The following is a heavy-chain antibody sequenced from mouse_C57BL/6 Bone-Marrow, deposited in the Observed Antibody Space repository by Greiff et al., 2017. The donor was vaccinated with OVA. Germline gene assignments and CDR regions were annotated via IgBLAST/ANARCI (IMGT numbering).Heavy chain of an antibody. CDR1: GYTFTDYY. CDR2: INPYNGGT. Sequence: VQLQQSGPVLVKPGASVKMSCKASGYTFTDYYMNWVKQSHGKSLEWIGVINPYNGGTSYNQKFKGKATLTVDKSSSTAYMELNSLTSEDSAVYDCARAAGLRGFAYWGQGTLVTVSA. CDR3: ARAAGLRGFAY. J-gene: IGHJ3*01. V-gene: IGHV1-19*01. D-gene: IGHD6-1*01.